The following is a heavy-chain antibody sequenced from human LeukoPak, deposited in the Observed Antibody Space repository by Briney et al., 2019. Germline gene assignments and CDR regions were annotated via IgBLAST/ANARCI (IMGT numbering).Heavy chain of an antibody. CDR2: VSGRDTST. J-gene: IGHJ4*02. D-gene: IGHD3-9*01. V-gene: IGHV3-23*01. CDR3: AKWGDYDVLTGYYDSDY. Sequence: GGSLRLSCAASGFTFSNYAMSWVRQAPGKGLEWVSAVSGRDTSTYYTDSVKGRFTISRDNSKKTLYLQMNSLSAEDTAIYYCAKWGDYDVLTGYYDSDYWGQGTLVTVSS. CDR1: GFTFSNYA.